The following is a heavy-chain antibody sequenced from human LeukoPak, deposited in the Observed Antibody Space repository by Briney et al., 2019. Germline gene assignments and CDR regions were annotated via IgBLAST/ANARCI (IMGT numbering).Heavy chain of an antibody. CDR2: IRYDGSNK. Sequence: GGSLRLSCAASGFSFSSYGMHWVRLAPGKGLEWVAFIRYDGSNKYYADSVKGRFTISRDNSKNTLYLQMNSLRAEDTAVYYCAKYHYYDILTGNPTYYYMDVWGKGTTVTISS. J-gene: IGHJ6*03. CDR3: AKYHYYDILTGNPTYYYMDV. V-gene: IGHV3-30*02. CDR1: GFSFSSYG. D-gene: IGHD3-9*01.